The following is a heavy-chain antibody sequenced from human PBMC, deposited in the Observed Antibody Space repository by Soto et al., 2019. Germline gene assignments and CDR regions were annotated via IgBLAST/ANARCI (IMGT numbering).Heavy chain of an antibody. J-gene: IGHJ4*02. Sequence: GGSLRLSCAASGFMFSAYLMDWVRQTPGKGLEWVANINQDGSEKNYVDSVKGRFTISRDNAGNSLYLQMNSLTAEDSALYYCSRSLDSWGQGTLVTVSS. V-gene: IGHV3-7*01. CDR2: INQDGSEK. CDR3: SRSLDS. CDR1: GFMFSAYL.